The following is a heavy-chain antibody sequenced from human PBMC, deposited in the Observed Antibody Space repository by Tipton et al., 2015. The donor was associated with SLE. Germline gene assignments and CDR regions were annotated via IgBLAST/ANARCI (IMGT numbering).Heavy chain of an antibody. CDR2: ISGSGGST. V-gene: IGHV3-23*01. Sequence: SLRLSCAASGFTSSSYAMSWVRQAPGKGLEWVSAISGSGGSTYYADSVKGRFTISRDNSKNTLYLQMNSLRAEDTAVYYCAKDGITMVQGRDYWGQGTLVTVSS. J-gene: IGHJ4*02. D-gene: IGHD3-10*01. CDR3: AKDGITMVQGRDY. CDR1: GFTSSSYA.